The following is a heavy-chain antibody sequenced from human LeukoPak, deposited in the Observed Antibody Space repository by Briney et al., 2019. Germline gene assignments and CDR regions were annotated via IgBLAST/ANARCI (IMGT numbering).Heavy chain of an antibody. Sequence: ASVKVSCKASGYTFTSYGISWVRQAPGQGLEWMGWISAYNGNTNYAQKPQGRVTMTTDTSTSTAYMELRSLRSDDTAVYYCAILGGPDSSGWYVVDYWGQGTLVTVSS. CDR3: AILGGPDSSGWYVVDY. CDR2: ISAYNGNT. V-gene: IGHV1-18*04. CDR1: GYTFTSYG. D-gene: IGHD6-19*01. J-gene: IGHJ4*02.